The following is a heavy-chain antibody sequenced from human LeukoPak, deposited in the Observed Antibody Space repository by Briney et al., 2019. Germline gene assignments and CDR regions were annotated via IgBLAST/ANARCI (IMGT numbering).Heavy chain of an antibody. CDR1: GFTFSSYA. J-gene: IGHJ4*02. CDR2: ISGSGGST. Sequence: PGGSLRLSCAASGFTFSSYAMSWVRQAPGKGLEWVSAISGSGGSTYYADSVKGRFTISRDNSKNTLYLQMNSLRAEDTAVYYCAKGIPRRGEWELLLHYWGQGTLVTVSS. CDR3: AKGIPRRGEWELLLHY. D-gene: IGHD1-26*01. V-gene: IGHV3-23*01.